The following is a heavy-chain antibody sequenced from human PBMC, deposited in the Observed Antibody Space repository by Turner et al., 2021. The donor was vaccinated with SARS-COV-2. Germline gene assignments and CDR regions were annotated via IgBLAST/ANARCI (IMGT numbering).Heavy chain of an antibody. V-gene: IGHV3-33*08. CDR1: GFTFSSYG. CDR3: ARDQLGVEATWFDP. Sequence: QVQLVESGGGVVQPGRSIRLSCAASGFTFSSYGMRWVRQAPGRGVEWVAVIWYDGSNKYYTDTVKGRFTISRDNSKNTLYLQMNSLRAEDTAVYYCARDQLGVEATWFDPWGQGTLVTVSS. J-gene: IGHJ5*02. D-gene: IGHD2-8*01. CDR2: IWYDGSNK.